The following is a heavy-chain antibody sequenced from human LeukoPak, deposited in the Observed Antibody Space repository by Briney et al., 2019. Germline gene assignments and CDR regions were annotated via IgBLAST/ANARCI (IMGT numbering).Heavy chain of an antibody. CDR2: ISYDGSNK. V-gene: IGHV3-30*03. CDR1: GFTVSSNY. Sequence: GGSLRLSCAASGFTVSSNYMSWVRQAPGKGLEWVAVISYDGSNKYYADSVKGRFTISRDNSKNTLYLQMNSLRAEDTAVYYCARDLIRPYSSSSFGAFDIWGQGTMVTVSS. D-gene: IGHD6-6*01. J-gene: IGHJ3*02. CDR3: ARDLIRPYSSSSFGAFDI.